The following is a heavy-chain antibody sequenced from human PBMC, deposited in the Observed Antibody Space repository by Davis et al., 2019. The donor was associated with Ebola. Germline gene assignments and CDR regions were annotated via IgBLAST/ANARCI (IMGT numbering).Heavy chain of an antibody. D-gene: IGHD2/OR15-2a*01. J-gene: IGHJ4*02. V-gene: IGHV1-8*01. Sequence: ASVKVSCKASGYTFTSYDINWVRQATGQGLEWMGWMNPNSGNTGYAQKFQGRVTMTRNTSISTAYMELINLRSEDTAVYYCARAVRYSVIVTRTSRKYYFDYWGQGSLVTVSS. CDR1: GYTFTSYD. CDR3: ARAVRYSVIVTRTSRKYYFDY. CDR2: MNPNSGNT.